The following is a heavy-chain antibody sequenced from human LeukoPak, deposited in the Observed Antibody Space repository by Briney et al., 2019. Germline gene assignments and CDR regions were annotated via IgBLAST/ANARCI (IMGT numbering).Heavy chain of an antibody. D-gene: IGHD2-15*01. CDR1: GFPFSSYG. V-gene: IGHV3-30*02. J-gene: IGHJ4*02. CDR2: IRFDGSDK. Sequence: GGSLRLSCAASGFPFSSYGMHWVRQAPGKGLEWVTFIRFDGSDKYYADSVKGRFTISRDNFKNTLYLQLNTLRPEDTAVYYCAKDGPRYCVTSTCYCDYWGQGTLVTVSS. CDR3: AKDGPRYCVTSTCYCDY.